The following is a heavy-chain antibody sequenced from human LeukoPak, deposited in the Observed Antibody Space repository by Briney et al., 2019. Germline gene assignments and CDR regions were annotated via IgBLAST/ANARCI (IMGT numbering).Heavy chain of an antibody. CDR2: IYYSGST. CDR1: GGSLSSSSYY. Sequence: SETLSLTCAVSGGSLSSSSYYWGWLRHPPGTGREWIGSIYYSGSTYYNPSFKSRVTISVDTSKNQFSLKLSSVTAADTAVYYCARDTAAGGIDYWGQGTLVTVSS. CDR3: ARDTAAGGIDY. D-gene: IGHD2-15*01. V-gene: IGHV4-39*07. J-gene: IGHJ4*02.